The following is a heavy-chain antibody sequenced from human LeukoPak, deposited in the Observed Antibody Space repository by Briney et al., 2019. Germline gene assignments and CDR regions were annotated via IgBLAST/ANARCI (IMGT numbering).Heavy chain of an antibody. Sequence: PGGSLRLSCAASGFTFSTYSMNWLRLAPGKGLEWVSSISPDSNYKYYVDSVKGRFTISRDNAKNSLYLQMNSLRAEDTAVYYCARDPVTTTDYWGQGTLVTVSS. CDR1: GFTFSTYS. CDR2: ISPDSNYK. CDR3: ARDPVTTTDY. J-gene: IGHJ4*02. V-gene: IGHV3-21*01. D-gene: IGHD4-17*01.